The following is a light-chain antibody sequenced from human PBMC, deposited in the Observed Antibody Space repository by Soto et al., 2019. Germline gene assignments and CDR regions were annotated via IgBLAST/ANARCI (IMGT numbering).Light chain of an antibody. Sequence: DIQMTQSPSSLSASVGDRVTITCRASQSITNYVNWYQQKPGKAPKLLMYAISTLQSGVPSRFGGSGSGTEVTLTISSLQPDDFAPYYCQQSYSTPYTFGQGTKVDIK. V-gene: IGKV1-39*01. CDR2: AIS. J-gene: IGKJ2*01. CDR3: QQSYSTPYT. CDR1: QSITNY.